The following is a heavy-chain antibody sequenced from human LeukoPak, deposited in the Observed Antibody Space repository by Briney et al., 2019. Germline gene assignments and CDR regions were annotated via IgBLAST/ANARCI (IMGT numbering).Heavy chain of an antibody. CDR2: IYPGDSDT. Sequence: GESLKISCKGSGYSFTSYWIGWVRQMPGKGLEWMGIIYPGDSDTRYSPSFQGQVTISADKSISTAYPQWSSLKASDTAMYYCARRRGLAVAGPSLPGYFDYWGQGTLVTVSS. CDR1: GYSFTSYW. V-gene: IGHV5-51*01. D-gene: IGHD6-19*01. J-gene: IGHJ4*02. CDR3: ARRRGLAVAGPSLPGYFDY.